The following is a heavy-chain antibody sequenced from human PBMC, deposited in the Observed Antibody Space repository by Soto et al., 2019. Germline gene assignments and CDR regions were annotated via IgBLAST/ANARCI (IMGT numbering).Heavy chain of an antibody. J-gene: IGHJ4*02. CDR3: AKVKYETGWSLLDY. CDR1: GFTFSSYA. CDR2: ISGNAITT. D-gene: IGHD6-19*01. V-gene: IGHV3-23*01. Sequence: GGSLRLSCAASGFTFSSYAMSWVRQAPGKGLEWVSVISGNAITTYYADSVQGRFTISRDNSKNTVFLQMNSLRVEDTAVYYCAKVKYETGWSLLDYWGQGTQVTVSS.